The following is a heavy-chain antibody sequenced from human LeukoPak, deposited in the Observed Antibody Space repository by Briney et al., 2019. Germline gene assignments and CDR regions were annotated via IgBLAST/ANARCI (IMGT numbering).Heavy chain of an antibody. D-gene: IGHD3-22*01. CDR1: GGTFSSYA. CDR3: ARDLVDSSGYYSGHDAFDI. CDR2: IIPIFGTA. J-gene: IGHJ3*02. Sequence: ASVKVSCKASGGTFSSYAISWVRQAPGQGLRWMGGIIPIFGTANYAQKFQGRVTITTYESTSTAYMELSSLRSEDTAVYYCARDLVDSSGYYSGHDAFDIWGQGTMVTVSS. V-gene: IGHV1-69*05.